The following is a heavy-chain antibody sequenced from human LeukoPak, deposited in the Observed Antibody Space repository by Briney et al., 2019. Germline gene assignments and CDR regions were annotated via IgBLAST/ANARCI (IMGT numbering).Heavy chain of an antibody. CDR2: IYHSGST. V-gene: IGHV4-59*12. Sequence: SETLSLTCTVSGGSISTYYWTWIRQPPGKGLEWIGYIYHSGSTNYNPSLKSRVTISVDTSKNQCSLKLSSVTAADTGVYYCARESVRPYFDYWGQGILVTVSS. D-gene: IGHD2-8*01. J-gene: IGHJ4*02. CDR1: GGSISTYY. CDR3: ARESVRPYFDY.